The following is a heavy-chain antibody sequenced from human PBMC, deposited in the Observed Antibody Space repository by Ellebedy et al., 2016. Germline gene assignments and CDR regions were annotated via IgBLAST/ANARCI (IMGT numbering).Heavy chain of an antibody. J-gene: IGHJ4*02. CDR3: ARAQYAYQLPQSFDY. CDR2: ISAYNGNT. CDR1: GYTFTSYG. Sequence: ASVKVSCXASGYTFTSYGISWVRQAPGQGLEWMGWISAYNGNTNYTQKFQGRVTMTTDTSTSTAYMDLRSLRSDDTAVYYCARAQYAYQLPQSFDYWGQGTLVTVSS. V-gene: IGHV1-18*01. D-gene: IGHD2-2*01.